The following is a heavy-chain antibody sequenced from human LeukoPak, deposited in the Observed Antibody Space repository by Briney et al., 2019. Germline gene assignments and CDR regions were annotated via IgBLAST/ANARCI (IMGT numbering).Heavy chain of an antibody. CDR1: GFTFSTST. V-gene: IGHV3-30*04. D-gene: IGHD4-11*01. Sequence: HPGGSLRLSCAASGFTFSTSTMHWFRQSPGEGLEWVAVISFDGSNTYHADSVRGRFTISRDNSKNTLYLQMNSLRAEDTAVYYCANPGPYSNKDYYYGMDVWGQGTTVTVSS. CDR2: ISFDGSNT. CDR3: ANPGPYSNKDYYYGMDV. J-gene: IGHJ6*02.